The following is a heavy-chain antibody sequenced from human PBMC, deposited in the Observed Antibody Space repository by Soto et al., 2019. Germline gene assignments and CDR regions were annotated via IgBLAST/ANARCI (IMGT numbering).Heavy chain of an antibody. CDR1: GYTLTIYD. J-gene: IGHJ6*02. Sequence: APVKVVGKASGYTLTIYDINWVRQANGQGLEWMGWMNPNSGNTGYAQKFQGRVTMTRNTSISTAYMELSSLRSEDTAVYYCARGLGGVVGAANYGMDVWGQGTTVTVSS. CDR3: ARGLGGVVGAANYGMDV. V-gene: IGHV1-8*01. CDR2: MNPNSGNT. D-gene: IGHD1-26*01.